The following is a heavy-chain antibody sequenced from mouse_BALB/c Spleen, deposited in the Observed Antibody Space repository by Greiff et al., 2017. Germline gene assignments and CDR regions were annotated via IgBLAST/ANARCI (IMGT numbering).Heavy chain of an antibody. D-gene: IGHD1-1*01. CDR1: GFSLTSYG. V-gene: IGHV2-9*02. Sequence: VQLKESGPGLVAPSQSLSITCTVSGFSLTSYGVHWVRQPPGKGLEWLGVIWAGGSTNYNSALMSRLSISKDNSKSQVFLKMNSLQTDDTAMYYCARPHDYGSSYYAMDYWGQGTSVTVSA. J-gene: IGHJ4*01. CDR2: IWAGGST. CDR3: ARPHDYGSSYYAMDY.